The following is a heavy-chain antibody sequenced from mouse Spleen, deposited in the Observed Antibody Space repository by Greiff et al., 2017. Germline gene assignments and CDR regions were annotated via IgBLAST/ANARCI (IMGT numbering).Heavy chain of an antibody. CDR1: GFTFSSYA. J-gene: IGHJ4*01. D-gene: IGHD4-1*01. Sequence: EVMLVESGGGLVKLGGSLKLSCAASGFTFSSYAMSWVRQTPEKRLEWVATISSGGGNTYYPDSVKGRFTISRDNAKNTLYLQMSSLKSEDTAMYYCARHTGTRAMDYWGQGTSVTVSS. V-gene: IGHV5-9*01. CDR2: ISSGGGNT. CDR3: ARHTGTRAMDY.